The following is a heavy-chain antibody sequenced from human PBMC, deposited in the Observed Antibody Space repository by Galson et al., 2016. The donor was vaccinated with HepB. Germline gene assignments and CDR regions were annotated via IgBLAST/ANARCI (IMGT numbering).Heavy chain of an antibody. CDR3: ATGEQLERRPDMRTPLPHFDP. J-gene: IGHJ5*02. D-gene: IGHD1-1*01. CDR1: GYTLTELS. V-gene: IGHV1-24*01. Sequence: SVKVSCKVSGYTLTELSMHWVRQAPGKGLEWMGGFDPEDGETIYAQKFQGRVTMTEDTSTDTAYMELSSLRSEDTALYYCATGEQLERRPDMRTPLPHFDPWGQGTLVTVSS. CDR2: FDPEDGET.